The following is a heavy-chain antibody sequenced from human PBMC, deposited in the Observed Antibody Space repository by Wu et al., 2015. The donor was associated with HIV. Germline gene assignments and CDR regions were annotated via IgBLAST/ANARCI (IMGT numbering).Heavy chain of an antibody. V-gene: IGHV1-18*01. CDR1: GYTFTSYG. Sequence: QVQLVQSGAEVKKPGASVKVSCKASGYTFTSYGISWVRQAPGQGLEWMGWISAYNGNTNYAQKLQGRVTMTTDTSTSTAYMELRSLRSDDTAVYYCARDSWLIAAAGKQMYYFDYWGQGTLVTVSS. CDR3: ARDSWLIAAAGKQMYYFDY. J-gene: IGHJ4*02. D-gene: IGHD6-13*01. CDR2: ISAYNGNT.